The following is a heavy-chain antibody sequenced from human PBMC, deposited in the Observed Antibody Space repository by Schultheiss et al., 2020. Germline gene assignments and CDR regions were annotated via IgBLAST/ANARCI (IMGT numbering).Heavy chain of an antibody. Sequence: GESLKISCAASGFTFSSYWMHWVRQAPGKGLVWVSRINTDGTTTRYADSVRGRFTISRDNAKNTLSLQVNSLRAEDTALYYCVRDTSRAQDYWGQGSLVTVSA. CDR1: GFTFSSYW. D-gene: IGHD1-26*01. J-gene: IGHJ4*02. CDR2: INTDGTTT. CDR3: VRDTSRAQDY. V-gene: IGHV3-74*01.